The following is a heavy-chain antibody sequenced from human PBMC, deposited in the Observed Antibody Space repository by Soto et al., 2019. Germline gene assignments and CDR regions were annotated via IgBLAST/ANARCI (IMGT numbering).Heavy chain of an antibody. CDR2: MYYNGNI. D-gene: IGHD3-16*01. Sequence: LSLTCNVSGGSISNYYWTWVRQSPEKGLEWIGYMYYNGNINYNPSLKSRVTISIDTSKNQFSLTLKSVTAADTAVYYCASGGNWFDPWGQGVLVTVSS. V-gene: IGHV4-59*01. CDR3: ASGGNWFDP. CDR1: GGSISNYY. J-gene: IGHJ5*02.